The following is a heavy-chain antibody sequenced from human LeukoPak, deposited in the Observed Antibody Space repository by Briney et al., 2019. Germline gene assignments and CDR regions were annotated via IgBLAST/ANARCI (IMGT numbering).Heavy chain of an antibody. D-gene: IGHD5-12*01. J-gene: IGHJ5*02. CDR1: GFTFSSYA. V-gene: IGHV3-30*02. Sequence: SGGSLRLSCAASGFTFSSYAMHWVRQAPGKGLEWVAFVRYDSSNKYYADSVKGRFTISRDNSKNTLYLQMNSLRAEDTAVYYFAKGGERGYRGYDYHWFDPWGQGTLVTVSS. CDR2: VRYDSSNK. CDR3: AKGGERGYRGYDYHWFDP.